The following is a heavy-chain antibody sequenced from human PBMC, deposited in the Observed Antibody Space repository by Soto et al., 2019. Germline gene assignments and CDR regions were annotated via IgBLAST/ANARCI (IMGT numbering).Heavy chain of an antibody. CDR3: GRDEVRNGVGV. V-gene: IGHV3-7*01. CDR2: IKGDGSEK. J-gene: IGHJ6*02. Sequence: EVRLVESGGGLVQPGGSLRLSCVAYGFTFTNFWMSWIRQAPGKGLEWVANIKGDGSEKRYVDSVKGRFTISRDNAKNSVYLQMNSLRVEDTALYYCGRDEVRNGVGVWGPGTTVTVSS. CDR1: GFTFTNFW.